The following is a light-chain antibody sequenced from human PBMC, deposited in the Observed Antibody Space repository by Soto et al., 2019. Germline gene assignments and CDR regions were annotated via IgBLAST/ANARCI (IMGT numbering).Light chain of an antibody. CDR2: GAS. V-gene: IGKV3-15*01. J-gene: IGKJ1*01. CDR1: QSVNTK. Sequence: EIVMTQSPATLSVSPGERATLSCRASQSVNTKLAWYQQKPGQPPRLLIYGASTRATGVPARFSGSGSGTEFTLTITSLQSEDFALYYCQQYNNWPRTFGQGTKVDIK. CDR3: QQYNNWPRT.